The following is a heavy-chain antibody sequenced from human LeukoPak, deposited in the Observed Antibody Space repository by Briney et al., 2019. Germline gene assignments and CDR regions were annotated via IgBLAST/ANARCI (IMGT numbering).Heavy chain of an antibody. CDR1: GYIFTRYY. D-gene: IGHD2-15*01. Sequence: ASVKVSCEASGYIFTRYYLHWVRQAPGQGLEWMGLINPNGDSTTYAQKFQGRITLTRDTSTSTVYMELGSLSSEDTAIYYCARTAVVVVAATGLDVWGQGTTVTVSS. V-gene: IGHV1-46*01. CDR2: INPNGDST. J-gene: IGHJ6*02. CDR3: ARTAVVVVAATGLDV.